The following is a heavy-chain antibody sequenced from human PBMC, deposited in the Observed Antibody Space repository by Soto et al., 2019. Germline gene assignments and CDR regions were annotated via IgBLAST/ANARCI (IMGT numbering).Heavy chain of an antibody. J-gene: IGHJ4*02. Sequence: GAAVKVSFKASGYTVTSYGISWVRQAPGQGLEWMGWISAYNTNTNYAQKLQGRVTMTTDTSTSTSYMELRRLRSDDTAVYFCARDRLGAPGDYWGQGPLVTVSS. CDR1: GYTVTSYG. CDR3: ARDRLGAPGDY. D-gene: IGHD1-26*01. V-gene: IGHV1-18*01. CDR2: ISAYNTNT.